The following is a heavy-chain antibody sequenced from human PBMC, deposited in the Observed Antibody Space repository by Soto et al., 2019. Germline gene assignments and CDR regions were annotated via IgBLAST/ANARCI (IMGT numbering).Heavy chain of an antibody. CDR3: ANLKGYYYYGMDL. Sequence: ASVKVSGKASGYTFTGYYMHWVRQAPGQGLEWMGWINPNSGGTNYAQKFQGRVTMTRDTSISTAYMELSRLRSDDTAVYYCANLKGYYYYGMDLWGQGTTVTVS. J-gene: IGHJ6*02. V-gene: IGHV1-2*02. CDR1: GYTFTGYY. CDR2: INPNSGGT.